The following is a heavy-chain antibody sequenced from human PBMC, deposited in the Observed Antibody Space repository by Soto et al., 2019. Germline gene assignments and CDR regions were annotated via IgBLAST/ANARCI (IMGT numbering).Heavy chain of an antibody. V-gene: IGHV3-23*01. CDR3: AEGFMGAIFYYGMDV. Sequence: QTGGSLRLSCVASRFTFNTFAMSWVRQAQGKGLEWVSGISGSGGSTFYADSVKGRFTTSRDNSKKTLYLQMSSLRAEDTAVYYCAEGFMGAIFYYGMDVWGQGTTVTV. CDR2: ISGSGGST. J-gene: IGHJ6*02. D-gene: IGHD1-26*01. CDR1: RFTFNTFA.